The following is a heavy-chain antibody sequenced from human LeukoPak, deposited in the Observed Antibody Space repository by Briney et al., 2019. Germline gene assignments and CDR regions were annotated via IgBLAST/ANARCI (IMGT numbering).Heavy chain of an antibody. J-gene: IGHJ4*02. D-gene: IGHD2-15*01. V-gene: IGHV3-11*01. Sequence: PGGSLRLSCAASGFTLSDYFMIWVRQIPAKGLQWVAYMSKTGATIQYEDAVKGRFTISRDNAQNALFLQMNSLRVGDSGMYFCAREYASGTNFDLWGQGTLVTVSS. CDR3: AREYASGTNFDL. CDR2: MSKTGATI. CDR1: GFTLSDYF.